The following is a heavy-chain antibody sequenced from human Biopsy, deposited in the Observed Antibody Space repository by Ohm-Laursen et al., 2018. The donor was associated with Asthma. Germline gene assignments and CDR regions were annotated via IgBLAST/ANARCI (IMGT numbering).Heavy chain of an antibody. D-gene: IGHD3-10*01. Sequence: GASVKVSCKPSGYTFNSAGITWVRQAPGQGLEWMGWIGVYNGNTKVAQKLQDRVTMITDTSTSTAYMELRSLRSDDTAVYFCARAVDYSHYYGIDVWGQGTTVTVS. J-gene: IGHJ6*02. CDR2: IGVYNGNT. V-gene: IGHV1-18*01. CDR1: GYTFNSAG. CDR3: ARAVDYSHYYGIDV.